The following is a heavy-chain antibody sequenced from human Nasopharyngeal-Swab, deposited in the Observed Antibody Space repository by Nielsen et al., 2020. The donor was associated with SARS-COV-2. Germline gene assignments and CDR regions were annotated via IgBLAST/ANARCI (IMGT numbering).Heavy chain of an antibody. Sequence: SETLSLTCTVSGGSISSYYWSWIRQPTGKGLEWIGYIYYSGSTNYNPSLKSRVTISVDTSKNQFSLKLSSVTAADTAVYYCARGGYSSGWVVYWGQGTLVTVSS. V-gene: IGHV4-59*01. CDR2: IYYSGST. CDR1: GGSISSYY. CDR3: ARGGYSSGWVVY. J-gene: IGHJ4*02. D-gene: IGHD6-19*01.